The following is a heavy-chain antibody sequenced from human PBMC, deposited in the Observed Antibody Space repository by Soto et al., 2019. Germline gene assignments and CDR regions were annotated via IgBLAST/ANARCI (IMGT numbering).Heavy chain of an antibody. CDR3: AHILYTSGYSGGYVDY. Sequence: QITLKESGPTLVKPTQTLTLTCTFSGFSLSTTGVGMGWIRQPPGKALEWLALIYWDDDKRYTPSLKSRLTITKATSKNQGVGTMTNMDPVDTAAYYCAHILYTSGYSGGYVDYWGPGRLVTVSS. D-gene: IGHD6-25*01. CDR1: GFSLSTTGVG. V-gene: IGHV2-5*02. CDR2: IYWDDDK. J-gene: IGHJ4*02.